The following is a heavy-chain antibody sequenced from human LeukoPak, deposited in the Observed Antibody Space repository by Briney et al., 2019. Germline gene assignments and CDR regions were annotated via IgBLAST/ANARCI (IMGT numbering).Heavy chain of an antibody. J-gene: IGHJ4*02. V-gene: IGHV3-23*01. CDR1: GFTFSSYA. Sequence: GGSLRLSCAASGFTFSSYAMSWVRQAPGKGLEWVSAISGSGGSTYYADSVKGRFTISRDNSKNTLYLQMNSLRAEDTAVYYCAKVVKKADGGVPQTEFDYWGQGTLVTASS. CDR3: AKVVKKADGGVPQTEFDY. D-gene: IGHD3-16*02. CDR2: ISGSGGST.